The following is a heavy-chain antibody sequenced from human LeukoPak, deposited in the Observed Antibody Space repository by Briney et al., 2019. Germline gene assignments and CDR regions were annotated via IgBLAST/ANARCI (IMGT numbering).Heavy chain of an antibody. Sequence: PGGSLRLSCAASGFTFSSYSMNWVRQAPGKGLEWVSSISSSSYIYYADSVKGRFTISRDNAKNSLYLQMNSLRAEDTAVYYCARVGYYGSGSYCVDYWGQGTLVTVSS. V-gene: IGHV3-21*01. J-gene: IGHJ4*01. CDR2: ISSSSYI. CDR3: ARVGYYGSGSYCVDY. D-gene: IGHD3-10*01. CDR1: GFTFSSYS.